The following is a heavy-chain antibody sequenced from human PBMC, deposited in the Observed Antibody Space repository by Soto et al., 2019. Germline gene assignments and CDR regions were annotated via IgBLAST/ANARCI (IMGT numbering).Heavy chain of an antibody. CDR3: ARDGRDGCGYDLDY. CDR2: ISYDGSNK. Sequence: QVQLVESGGGVVQPGRSLRLSCAASGFTFSSYAMHWVRQAPGKGLEWVAVISYDGSNKYYADSVKGRFTISRDNSKNTLYLEMNSLRAEDTAVYYCARDGRDGCGYDLDYWGQGTLVTVSS. J-gene: IGHJ4*02. CDR1: GFTFSSYA. V-gene: IGHV3-30-3*01. D-gene: IGHD5-18*01.